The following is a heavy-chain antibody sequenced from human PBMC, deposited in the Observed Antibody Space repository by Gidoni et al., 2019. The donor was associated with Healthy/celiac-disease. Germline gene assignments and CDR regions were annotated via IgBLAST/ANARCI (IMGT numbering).Heavy chain of an antibody. CDR1: GGSFSGYY. CDR2: INHSGST. V-gene: IGHV4-34*01. D-gene: IGHD6-19*01. CDR3: AARPMAVAALFVENY. Sequence: QVQLQQWGAGLLKPSETLSLTCAVYGGSFSGYYWSWIRQPPGKGLEWIGEINHSGSTNYNPSLKSRVTISVDTSKNQFSLKLSSVTAADTAVYYCAARPMAVAALFVENYWGQGTLVTVSS. J-gene: IGHJ4*02.